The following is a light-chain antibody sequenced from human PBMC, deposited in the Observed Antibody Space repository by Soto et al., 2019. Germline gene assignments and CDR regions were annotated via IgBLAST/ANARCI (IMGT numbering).Light chain of an antibody. Sequence: EIVMMQSPATLSVSPGERATLSCRASQSVSSNLAWYQQKHGQAPRLLIYGASTRATGIPARFSGSGSWTEFTLTISSLQSEEFAVYYCQQYNNWSPYSFGQGTKLEIK. CDR2: GAS. V-gene: IGKV3-15*01. CDR3: QQYNNWSPYS. J-gene: IGKJ2*03. CDR1: QSVSSN.